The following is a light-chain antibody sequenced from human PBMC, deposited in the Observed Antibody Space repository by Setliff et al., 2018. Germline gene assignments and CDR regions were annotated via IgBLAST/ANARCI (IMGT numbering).Light chain of an antibody. J-gene: IGLJ1*01. V-gene: IGLV2-8*01. CDR2: EVS. CDR3: SSYAGSLYV. Sequence: HSALTQPPSASGSPGQSVTISCTGTSSDVGGYNYVSWYQQHPGKAPKLTIYEVSKRPSGVPDRFSGSKSGNTASLTVSGLQAEDEADYYCSSYAGSLYVFGTGTKVTVL. CDR1: SSDVGGYNY.